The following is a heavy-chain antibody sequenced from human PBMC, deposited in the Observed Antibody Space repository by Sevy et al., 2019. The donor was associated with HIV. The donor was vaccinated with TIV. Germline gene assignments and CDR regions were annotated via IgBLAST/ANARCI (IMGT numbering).Heavy chain of an antibody. D-gene: IGHD2-2*01. CDR3: ARDHREDIVVVPAAIGY. V-gene: IGHV3-74*01. CDR1: GFTFSSYW. Sequence: GGSLRLSCAASGFTFSSYWMHWVRQAPGKGLVWVSRINSDGSSTSYADSVKGRFTISRDNAKNSLYLQMNSLRAEDTAVYYCARDHREDIVVVPAAIGYWGQGTLVTVSS. CDR2: INSDGSST. J-gene: IGHJ4*02.